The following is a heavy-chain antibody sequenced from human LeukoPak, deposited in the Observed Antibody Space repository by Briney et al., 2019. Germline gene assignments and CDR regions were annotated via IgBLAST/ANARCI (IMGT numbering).Heavy chain of an antibody. CDR1: GFTFKSSG. CDR3: ARDAAASTMVRGVSLDY. D-gene: IGHD3-10*01. Sequence: GGSLRLSCAASGFTFKSSGMSWVRQAPGKGLEWVSAISGSGGSTYYADSVKGRFTISRDNSKNTLYLQMNSLRAEDTAVYYCARDAAASTMVRGVSLDYWGQGTLVTVSS. J-gene: IGHJ4*02. V-gene: IGHV3-23*01. CDR2: ISGSGGST.